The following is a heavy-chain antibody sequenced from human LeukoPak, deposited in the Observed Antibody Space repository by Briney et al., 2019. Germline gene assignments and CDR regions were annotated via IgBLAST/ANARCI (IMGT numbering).Heavy chain of an antibody. CDR3: ARGLRFLEWLLDY. Sequence: PGGSLRLSCAASGFPFSNYYMNWVRQAPGKGLEWVSYISSSSSTIYYADSVKGRFTISRDNAKNSLYLQMNSLRAEDTAVYFCARGLRFLEWLLDYWGQGTLVTVSS. CDR2: ISSSSSTI. CDR1: GFPFSNYY. J-gene: IGHJ4*02. D-gene: IGHD3-3*01. V-gene: IGHV3-48*01.